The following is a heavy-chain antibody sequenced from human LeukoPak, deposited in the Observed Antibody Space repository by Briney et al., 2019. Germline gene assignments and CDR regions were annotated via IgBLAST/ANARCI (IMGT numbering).Heavy chain of an antibody. D-gene: IGHD3-3*01. Sequence: PGRSLRLSCAASRFTFSTYGMYWVRQAPGKGLEWVAVISYDGSNKYYADSVKGRFTISRDNSKNTLYLQMNSLRVEDTAVYYCARGFGVVIMNYWGQGTLVTVSS. CDR2: ISYDGSNK. J-gene: IGHJ4*02. V-gene: IGHV3-30*03. CDR1: RFTFSTYG. CDR3: ARGFGVVIMNY.